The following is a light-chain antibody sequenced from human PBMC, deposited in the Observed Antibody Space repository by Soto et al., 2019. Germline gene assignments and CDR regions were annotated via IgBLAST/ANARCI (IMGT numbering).Light chain of an antibody. V-gene: IGLV2-11*01. CDR3: CSYAGSYTFV. Sequence: QSALTQPRSVSGSPGQSVTISCTGTSSDVGVYNYVSWYQQNPGKAPKIMIYDVSKRPSGVPDRFSGSKSDNTASLTISGLQAEDEADYYCCSYAGSYTFVFGIGTKVTVL. J-gene: IGLJ1*01. CDR1: SSDVGVYNY. CDR2: DVS.